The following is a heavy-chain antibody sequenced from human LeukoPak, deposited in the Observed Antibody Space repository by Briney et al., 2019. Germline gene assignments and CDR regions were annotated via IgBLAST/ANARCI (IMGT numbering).Heavy chain of an antibody. CDR1: GFTFSSYA. D-gene: IGHD3-22*01. CDR2: ISGSGGST. V-gene: IGHV3-23*01. J-gene: IGHJ4*02. Sequence: GGSLRLSCAASGFTFSSYAMSWVRQAPGKGLEWVSAISGSGGSTYYADSVKGRFTISRDNSKNTLYLQMNSLRAEDTAVYYCAGDSSGYPTSGYWGQGTLVAVSS. CDR3: AGDSSGYPTSGY.